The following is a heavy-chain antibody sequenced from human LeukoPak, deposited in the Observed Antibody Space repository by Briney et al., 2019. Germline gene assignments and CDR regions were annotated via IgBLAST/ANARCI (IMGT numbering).Heavy chain of an antibody. Sequence: GASVKVSCKASGGTFSSYAISWVRQAPGQGLEWMGGIIPIFGTANYARKFQGRVTITADESTSTAYMELSSLRSEDTAVYYCARWNYGSGSYYSYYFDYWGQGTLVTVSS. J-gene: IGHJ4*02. CDR3: ARWNYGSGSYYSYYFDY. CDR2: IIPIFGTA. CDR1: GGTFSSYA. V-gene: IGHV1-69*01. D-gene: IGHD3-10*01.